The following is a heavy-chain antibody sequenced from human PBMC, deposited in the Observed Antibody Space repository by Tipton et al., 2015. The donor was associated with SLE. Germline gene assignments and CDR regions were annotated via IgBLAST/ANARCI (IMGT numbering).Heavy chain of an antibody. CDR2: ISIYNGNT. CDR3: RLTLTGYYEFDY. CDR1: GYTFTNYG. Sequence: QVQLVQSGAEVKRPGASVKASCKASGYTFTNYGISWVRQAPGQGLEWMAWISIYNGNTKNAEKFQGRVTMTADTSTSTAYMELRGLTSDDTAVYYCRLTLTGYYEFDYWGQGTLVTVSS. D-gene: IGHD3-9*01. V-gene: IGHV1-18*01. J-gene: IGHJ4*02.